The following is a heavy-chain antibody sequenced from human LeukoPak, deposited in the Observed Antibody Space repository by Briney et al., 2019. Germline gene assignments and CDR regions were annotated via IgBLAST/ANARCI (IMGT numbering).Heavy chain of an antibody. CDR2: IYYSGST. J-gene: IGHJ4*02. CDR3: ARGGYCSGGSCYSSLVYFDY. Sequence: SETLSLTCTVSGGSISSYYWSWLRQPPGKGLEWIGYIYYSGSTNYNPSLKSRVTISVDTSKNQFSLKLSSVTAADTAVYYCARGGYCSGGSCYSSLVYFDYWGQGTLVTVSS. CDR1: GGSISSYY. D-gene: IGHD2-15*01. V-gene: IGHV4-59*08.